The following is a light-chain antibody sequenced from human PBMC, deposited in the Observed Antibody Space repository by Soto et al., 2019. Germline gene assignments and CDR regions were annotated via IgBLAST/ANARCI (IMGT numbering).Light chain of an antibody. J-gene: IGKJ5*01. CDR2: GAS. V-gene: IGKV3-20*01. CDR1: LSVSSNF. Sequence: EIVLTQSPDTLSLSPGERATLSCRASLSVSSNFLAWYQQKPGQAPRLLIYGASSRATGIPDRFSGSGSGTDFTLTISRLEPEDFAVYYCQQYGRSLITFGQGTRLAIK. CDR3: QQYGRSLIT.